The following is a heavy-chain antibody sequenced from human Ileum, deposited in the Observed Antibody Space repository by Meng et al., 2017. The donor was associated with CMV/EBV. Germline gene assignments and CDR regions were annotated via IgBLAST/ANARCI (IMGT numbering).Heavy chain of an antibody. CDR1: GFTFSNYG. CDR2: IPSDGSNE. V-gene: IGHV3-30*02. Sequence: GGSLRLSCAASGFTFSNYGMHWVRQAPGKGLEWVAIIPSDGSNEHYAESVKGRFAISRDNSKNTLLLELNGLRAEDTAVYYCAKDRYFEPAHFDYWGQGTLVTVSS. CDR3: AKDRYFEPAHFDY. D-gene: IGHD3-9*01. J-gene: IGHJ4*02.